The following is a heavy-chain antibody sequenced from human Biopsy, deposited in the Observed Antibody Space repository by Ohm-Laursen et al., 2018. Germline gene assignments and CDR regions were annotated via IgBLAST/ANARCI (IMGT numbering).Heavy chain of an antibody. CDR2: MNPNSGNT. V-gene: IGHV1-8*01. Sequence: ASVKVSCKASGYTFTSYDINWVRQATGQGLEWMGWMNPNSGNTDYAQKFQGRVTMTRNTSISTAYMELNSLRSEDTAVYYCARGSRVEYSYGSMGLHSYVMDVWGQGTTVTVSS. CDR3: ARGSRVEYSYGSMGLHSYVMDV. CDR1: GYTFTSYD. J-gene: IGHJ6*02. D-gene: IGHD5-18*01.